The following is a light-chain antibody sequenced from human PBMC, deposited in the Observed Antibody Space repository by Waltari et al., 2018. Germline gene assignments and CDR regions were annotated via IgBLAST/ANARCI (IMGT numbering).Light chain of an antibody. CDR3: QVWDSSSDHPV. Sequence: SYVLTQPPSVSVAPGKTARITCGGNHIGSKRVHWYQQKPGQAPVLVIYYDSDRPSGIPERFSGSNSGNTATLTISRVEAGDEADYYCQVWDSSSDHPVFGGGTKLTVL. V-gene: IGLV3-21*04. CDR1: HIGSKR. CDR2: YDS. J-gene: IGLJ2*01.